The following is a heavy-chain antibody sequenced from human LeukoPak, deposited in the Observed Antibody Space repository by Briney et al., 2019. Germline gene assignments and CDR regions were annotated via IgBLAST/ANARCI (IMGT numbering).Heavy chain of an antibody. Sequence: PGGSLRLSCAASGFTFSSYGMHWVRQAPGKGLGWVAVISYDGSNKYYADSVKGRFTISRDNSNNTLYLQMNSLRAEDTAVYYCAKRPRVRSGGAFDIWGQGTMVTVSS. CDR2: ISYDGSNK. V-gene: IGHV3-30*18. CDR1: GFTFSSYG. J-gene: IGHJ3*02. D-gene: IGHD4-23*01. CDR3: AKRPRVRSGGAFDI.